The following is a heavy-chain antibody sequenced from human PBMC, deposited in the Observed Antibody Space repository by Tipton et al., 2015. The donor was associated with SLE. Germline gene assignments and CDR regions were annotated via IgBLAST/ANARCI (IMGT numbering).Heavy chain of an antibody. CDR3: ARRQLCLD. CDR2: IHTSGVT. Sequence: TLSLTCTVSGDSISSGTYYWSWIRQPAGKGLEWIGHIHTSGVTNSNPSLKSRVTISVDTSKNQFSLILTYVTAADTAVYFCARRQLCLDWGQGTLVTVSS. CDR1: GDSISSGTYY. J-gene: IGHJ4*02. D-gene: IGHD5-18*01. V-gene: IGHV4-61*09.